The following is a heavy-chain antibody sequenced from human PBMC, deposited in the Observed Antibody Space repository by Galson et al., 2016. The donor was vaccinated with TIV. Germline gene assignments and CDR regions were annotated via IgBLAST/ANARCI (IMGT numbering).Heavy chain of an antibody. CDR2: INAGNGNT. Sequence: SVKVSCKASGFTFTSYVMHWVRQAPGQRLEWMGWINAGNGNTKYSQKLQGRVTINRDTSASTAYMELSSLTSEDTAVYYCARPPYCGGDCYKYVLWGQGTLVTVSS. CDR3: ARPPYCGGDCYKYVL. D-gene: IGHD2-21*02. J-gene: IGHJ4*02. CDR1: GFTFTSYV. V-gene: IGHV1-3*01.